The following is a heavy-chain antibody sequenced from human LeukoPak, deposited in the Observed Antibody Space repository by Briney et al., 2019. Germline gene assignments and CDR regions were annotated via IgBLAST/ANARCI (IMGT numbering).Heavy chain of an antibody. CDR2: IRGSDDST. Sequence: GGSLRLSCAASGFTFSSYAMTWVRQAPGKGLEWVSTIRGSDDSTYYADSVKGRFTISRDNSKNTLYLQMNSLRAEDTAIYYCAKDTGPAAGITADYWGQGSLVTVSS. D-gene: IGHD6-13*01. V-gene: IGHV3-23*01. J-gene: IGHJ4*02. CDR3: AKDTGPAAGITADY. CDR1: GFTFSSYA.